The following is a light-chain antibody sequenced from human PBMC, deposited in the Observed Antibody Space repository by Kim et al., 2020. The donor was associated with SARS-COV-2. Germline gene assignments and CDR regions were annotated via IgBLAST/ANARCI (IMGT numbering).Light chain of an antibody. CDR1: QRVTSY. J-gene: IGKJ2*01. CDR3: RGRSSWRPASA. CDR2: DAS. V-gene: IGKV3-11*01. Sequence: EIVLTQSPATLSLSPGERATLPCRASQRVTSYLAWYQQKVGQAPRLLIYDASNRATGIPARFSGSGSGTDFTLTINSLEPEDFAVYYCRGRSSWRPASAFGEGTTLGI.